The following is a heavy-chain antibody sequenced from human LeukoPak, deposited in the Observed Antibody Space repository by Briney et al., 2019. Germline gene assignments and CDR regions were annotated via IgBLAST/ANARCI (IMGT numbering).Heavy chain of an antibody. V-gene: IGHV3-43D*03. D-gene: IGHD1-26*01. J-gene: IGHJ3*02. Sequence: LPGGSLRLSCAASGFTFDDYAMQWVRQAPGKGLEWVSLISWDGGSTYYADSVKGRFTISRDNSKKSLYLQMNSLRAEDTALYYCAKGVGSYWNAFDIWGQGTMVTVSS. CDR1: GFTFDDYA. CDR2: ISWDGGST. CDR3: AKGVGSYWNAFDI.